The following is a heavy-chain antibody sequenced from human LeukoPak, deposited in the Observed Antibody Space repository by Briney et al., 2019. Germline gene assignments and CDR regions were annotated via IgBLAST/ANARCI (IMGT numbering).Heavy chain of an antibody. J-gene: IGHJ4*02. D-gene: IGHD6-19*01. CDR1: GFTFSTYW. V-gene: IGHV3-74*01. CDR3: ARVSIGWYSFDY. Sequence: GGSLRLSCAASGFTFSTYWMHWVRHAPGKGLVWVSRINPDGTTTSYADSVKGRFTISRDNAKDTVYLQMNSLRAEDTAVYYCARVSIGWYSFDYWGQGTLVTVSS. CDR2: INPDGTTT.